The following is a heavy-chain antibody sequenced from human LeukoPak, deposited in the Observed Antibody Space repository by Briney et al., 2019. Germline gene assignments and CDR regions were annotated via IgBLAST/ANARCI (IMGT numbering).Heavy chain of an antibody. J-gene: IGHJ5*02. CDR1: GFTFTDFW. V-gene: IGHV3-7*03. Sequence: TGGSLRLSCATSGFTFTDFWMSWVRQAPGKGLEWVANIKQDGSEKNYVDSVKGRFTISRDNAKNSLYLQMNSMKTEDTAVYYCTRSDYSGSRLGWFDPWGQGTLVTVSS. CDR2: IKQDGSEK. CDR3: TRSDYSGSRLGWFDP. D-gene: IGHD6-13*01.